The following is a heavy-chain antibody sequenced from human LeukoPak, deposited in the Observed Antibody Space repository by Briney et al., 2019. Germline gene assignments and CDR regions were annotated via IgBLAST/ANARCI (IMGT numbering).Heavy chain of an antibody. V-gene: IGHV1-3*01. D-gene: IGHD3-16*01. CDR1: GYTFSRYG. CDR3: ARDLYGDYFDY. Sequence: ASVKVSCKASGYTFSRYGMHWVRQAPGQRLEGLGWINAGNENTKYSQKFQGRVSITRDTSASTAYMELSSLTSEDTAVYYCARDLYGDYFDYWGQGTLVTVSS. CDR2: INAGNENT. J-gene: IGHJ4*02.